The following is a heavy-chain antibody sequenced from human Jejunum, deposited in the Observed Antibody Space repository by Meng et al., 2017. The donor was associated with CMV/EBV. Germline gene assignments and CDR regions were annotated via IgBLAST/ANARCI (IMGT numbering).Heavy chain of an antibody. D-gene: IGHD6-13*01. CDR1: GYTFTSYA. J-gene: IGHJ4*02. CDR2: IDPNSGNP. Sequence: QVRLVQSGSELKQPGASVKVSCRPSGYTFTSYAINWVRQAPGQGPDWMGWIDPNSGNPTYEQGFTGRFVFSLDTSVSTAYLQINSLRADDTAVYYCAKNLAAAGGDYWGQGTLVTVSS. CDR3: AKNLAAAGGDY. V-gene: IGHV7-4-1*02.